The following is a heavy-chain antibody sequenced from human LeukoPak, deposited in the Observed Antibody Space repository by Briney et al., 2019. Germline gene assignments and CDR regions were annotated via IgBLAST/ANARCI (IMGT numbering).Heavy chain of an antibody. CDR2: MNPNSGNT. J-gene: IGHJ5*02. CDR1: GYTFTSYD. D-gene: IGHD2-15*01. V-gene: IGHV1-8*03. Sequence: GASVKVACKASGYTFTSYDINWVRRATGQGLEWMGWMNPNSGNTGYAQKFQGRVTITRNTSISTAYMELSSLRSEDTAVYYCARGGGSSRRGWFDPWGQGTLVTVSS. CDR3: ARGGGSSRRGWFDP.